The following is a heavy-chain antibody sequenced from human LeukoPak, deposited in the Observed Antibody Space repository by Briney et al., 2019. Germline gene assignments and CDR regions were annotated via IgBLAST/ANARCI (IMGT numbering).Heavy chain of an antibody. CDR2: INAGNGNT. D-gene: IGHD3-10*01. CDR3: ARAGYGSGSYYTD. CDR1: GYTFTSYA. J-gene: IGHJ4*02. V-gene: IGHV1-3*01. Sequence: ASVKVSCKASGYTFTSYAVHWVRQAPGQRLEWMGWINAGNGNTKYSQKFQGRVTITRDTSASTAYMELSSLRSEDTAVYYCARAGYGSGSYYTDWGQGTLVTVSS.